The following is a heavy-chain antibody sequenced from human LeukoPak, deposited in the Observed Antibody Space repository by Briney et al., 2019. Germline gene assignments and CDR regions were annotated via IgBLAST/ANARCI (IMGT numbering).Heavy chain of an antibody. V-gene: IGHV3-49*04. CDR1: GFTFGDYA. D-gene: IGHD3-22*01. CDR3: SNYYDSSGYYAYYYYYMDV. J-gene: IGHJ6*03. Sequence: PGGSLGLSCTASGFTFGDYAMSWVRQAPGKGLEWVGFIRSKAYGGTTEYAASVKGRFTISRDDSKSIAYLQMNSLKTEDTAVYYCSNYYDSSGYYAYYYYYMDVWGKGTTVTVSS. CDR2: IRSKAYGGTT.